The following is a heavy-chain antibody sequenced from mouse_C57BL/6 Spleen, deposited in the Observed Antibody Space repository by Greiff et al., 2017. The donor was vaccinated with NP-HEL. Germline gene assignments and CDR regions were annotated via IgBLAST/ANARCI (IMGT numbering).Heavy chain of an antibody. J-gene: IGHJ3*01. CDR1: GYTFTSYW. CDR2: IDPSDSYT. D-gene: IGHD1-1*01. V-gene: IGHV1-69*01. CDR3: ARSADYGSSSAWFAY. Sequence: VQLQQPGAELVMPGASVKLSCKASGYTFTSYWMHWVKQRPGQGLEWIGEIDPSDSYTNYNQKFKGKSTLTVDKSSSTAYMQLSSLTSEDSAVYYCARSADYGSSSAWFAYWGQGTLVTVSA.